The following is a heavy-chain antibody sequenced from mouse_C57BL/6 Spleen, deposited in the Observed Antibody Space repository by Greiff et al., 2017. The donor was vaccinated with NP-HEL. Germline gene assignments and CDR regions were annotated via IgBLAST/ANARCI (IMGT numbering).Heavy chain of an antibody. Sequence: EVKLVESGGGLVKPGGSLKLSCAASGFTFSSYTMSWVRQTPEKRLEWVATISGGGGNTYYPDSVKGRFTISRDNAKNTLYLQMSSLRSEDTALYYCARQITTVVATGFDYWGQGTTLTVSS. V-gene: IGHV5-9*01. CDR2: ISGGGGNT. D-gene: IGHD1-1*01. CDR1: GFTFSSYT. J-gene: IGHJ2*01. CDR3: ARQITTVVATGFDY.